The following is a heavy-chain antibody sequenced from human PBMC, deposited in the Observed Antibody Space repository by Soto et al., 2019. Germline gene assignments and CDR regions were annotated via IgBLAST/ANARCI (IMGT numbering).Heavy chain of an antibody. CDR1: NGSLSGYY. CDR3: ARLTVTPRTFYSYIDV. D-gene: IGHD4-17*01. Sequence: QVQLHQRGAGLLKPSDALSLTCDVYNGSLSGYYWTWIRQSPGKGLEWIGEKNHIGTSNYNPSLQSRVTFSVDTSKKCFSLTLRSVTAADTAVYYCARLTVTPRTFYSYIDVWGAGTSVTVSS. CDR2: KNHIGTS. V-gene: IGHV4-34*01. J-gene: IGHJ6*03.